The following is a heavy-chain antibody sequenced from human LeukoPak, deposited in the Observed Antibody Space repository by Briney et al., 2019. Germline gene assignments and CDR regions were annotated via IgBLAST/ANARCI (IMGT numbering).Heavy chain of an antibody. CDR3: ARSTLYDILTEYYFDY. CDR2: ISSSSSYT. CDR1: GFTFSDYH. Sequence: NPGGSLRLSCVASGFTFSDYHMSWIRQAPGKGLEWVSYISSSSSYTNYADSVKGRFTISRDSAKNSLYLQMNSLGAEDTAVYYCARSTLYDILTEYYFDYWGQGTLVTVSS. D-gene: IGHD3-9*01. J-gene: IGHJ4*02. V-gene: IGHV3-11*03.